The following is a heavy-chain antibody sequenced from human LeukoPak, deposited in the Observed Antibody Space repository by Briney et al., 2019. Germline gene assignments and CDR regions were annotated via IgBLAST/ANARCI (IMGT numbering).Heavy chain of an antibody. Sequence: GGSLRLSCAASGFTFSSYSMNWVRQAPGKGLEWVSSISSSSSYIYYADSVKGRFTISRDNAKNSPYLQMNSLRAEDTAVYYCARGYYGSGSLFDYWGQGALVTVSS. CDR1: GFTFSSYS. J-gene: IGHJ4*02. V-gene: IGHV3-21*01. CDR2: ISSSSSYI. CDR3: ARGYYGSGSLFDY. D-gene: IGHD3-10*01.